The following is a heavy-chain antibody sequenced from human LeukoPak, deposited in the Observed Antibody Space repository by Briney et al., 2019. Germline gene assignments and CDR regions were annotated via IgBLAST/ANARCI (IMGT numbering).Heavy chain of an antibody. J-gene: IGHJ5*02. V-gene: IGHV1-46*01. Sequence: ASVKVSCKASGYTFTSYYMHWVRQAPGQGLEWMGIINPSGGSTNYAQKFQGRVTITADESTSTAYVELSSLRSEDTAVYYCARGPPCRSTSCYSYNWFDPWGQGTLVTVSS. D-gene: IGHD2-2*02. CDR3: ARGPPCRSTSCYSYNWFDP. CDR2: INPSGGST. CDR1: GYTFTSYY.